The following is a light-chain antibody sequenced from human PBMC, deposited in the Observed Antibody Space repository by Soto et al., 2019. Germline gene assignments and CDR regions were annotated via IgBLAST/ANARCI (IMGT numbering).Light chain of an antibody. V-gene: IGLV2-14*03. CDR1: SSDVGGYNY. Sequence: SVLTQPASVSGSPGQSITISCTGTSSDVGGYNYVSWYQHHPGKAPKLMIYDVSNRPSGVSNRFSGSKSGNTASLTISGLQPEDEADYYCSSYTTGNTRQIVFGSGTKVTVL. CDR3: SSYTTGNTRQIV. J-gene: IGLJ1*01. CDR2: DVS.